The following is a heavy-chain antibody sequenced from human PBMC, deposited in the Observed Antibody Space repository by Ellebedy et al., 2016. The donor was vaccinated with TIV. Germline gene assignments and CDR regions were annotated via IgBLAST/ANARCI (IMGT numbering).Heavy chain of an antibody. CDR1: GYTLTDLS. D-gene: IGHD5-18*01. CDR3: ATDRGYGYAPSTGMDV. V-gene: IGHV1-24*01. CDR2: FDPEDGET. Sequence: AASVKVSCKVSGYTLTDLSMHWVRQAPGKGLEWMGGFDPEDGETIYAQRFQGRVTMTEDTSTDKAYMELSSLRSEDTAVYYCATDRGYGYAPSTGMDVWGQGTTVTVSS. J-gene: IGHJ6*02.